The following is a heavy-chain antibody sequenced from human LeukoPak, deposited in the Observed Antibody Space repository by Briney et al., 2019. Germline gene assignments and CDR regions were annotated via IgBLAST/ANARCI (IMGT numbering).Heavy chain of an antibody. CDR3: ARFDSSTVSTHRGWFDP. CDR1: GGSISSGGYY. J-gene: IGHJ5*02. D-gene: IGHD2-2*01. Sequence: PSETLSLTCTVSGGSISSGGYYWSWIRQHPGKGLEWIGYIYYSGTTYYNPSLKSRVTISVDTSKHQFSLKLSSVTAADTAVFYCARFDSSTVSTHRGWFDPWGQGTLVTVSS. CDR2: IYYSGTT. V-gene: IGHV4-31*03.